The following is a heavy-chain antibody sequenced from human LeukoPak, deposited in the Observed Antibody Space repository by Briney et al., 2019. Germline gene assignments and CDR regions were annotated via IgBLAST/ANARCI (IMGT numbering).Heavy chain of an antibody. J-gene: IGHJ4*02. V-gene: IGHV3-11*01. D-gene: IGHD3-10*01. CDR3: ARELYGSGSYNY. CDR1: GVTFSDYD. CDR2: ISSSASTI. Sequence: GGSLRLSCAVSGVTFSDYDMSWIREAPGKGLEWVSYISSSASTIYYADSVKGRFTISRDNANNSLYLQMNSLRAEDTAVYYCARELYGSGSYNYWGQGTLVTVSS.